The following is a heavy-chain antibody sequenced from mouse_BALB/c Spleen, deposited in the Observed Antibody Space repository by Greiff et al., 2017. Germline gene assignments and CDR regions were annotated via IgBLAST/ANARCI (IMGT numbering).Heavy chain of an antibody. J-gene: IGHJ4*01. V-gene: IGHV5-17*02. Sequence: EVKVVESGGGLVQPGGSRKLSCAASGFTFSSFGMHWVRQAPEKGLEWVAYISSGSSTIYYADTVKGRFTISRDNPKNTLFLQMTSLRSEDTAMYYCARRGYGNHAMDYWGQGTSVTVSS. CDR1: GFTFSSFG. CDR2: ISSGSSTI. D-gene: IGHD2-1*01. CDR3: ARRGYGNHAMDY.